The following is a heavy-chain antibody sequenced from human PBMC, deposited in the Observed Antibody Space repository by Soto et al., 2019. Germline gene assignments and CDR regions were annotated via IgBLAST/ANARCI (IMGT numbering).Heavy chain of an antibody. D-gene: IGHD5-12*01. CDR1: GFTFSNFS. V-gene: IGHV3-48*01. Sequence: PGGSLRLSCAVSGFTFSNFSINWVRQAPGKGLEWLSYISNNGSVTYYADSVKGRFTISRDNSKNTLYLQMNSLRAEDTAIYYCAKGYYSGYDLAYFDYWGQGALVTVSS. CDR3: AKGYYSGYDLAYFDY. CDR2: ISNNGSVT. J-gene: IGHJ4*02.